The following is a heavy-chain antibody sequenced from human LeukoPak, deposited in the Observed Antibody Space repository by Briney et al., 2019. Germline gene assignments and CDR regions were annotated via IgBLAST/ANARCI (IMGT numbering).Heavy chain of an antibody. D-gene: IGHD3-3*02. V-gene: IGHV4-4*07. Sequence: SETLSLTCAVYGGSFSGYYWSWIRQPPGKGLEWIGRIHSGGTTNYNPSLMSRVTLSIDKSKKHISLRLTSVTAADTALYYCARDNGSGYTKGYEHYYYYLDVWGKGTTVTVSS. CDR3: ARDNGSGYTKGYEHYYYYLDV. J-gene: IGHJ6*03. CDR1: GGSFSGYY. CDR2: IHSGGTT.